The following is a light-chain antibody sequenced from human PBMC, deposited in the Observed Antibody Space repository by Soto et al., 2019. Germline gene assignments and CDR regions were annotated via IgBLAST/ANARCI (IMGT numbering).Light chain of an antibody. CDR2: GAS. CDR3: PQYGSSLFT. Sequence: EIVLTQSPGTLSLSPGERATLSCRASQSVSSSYLAWYQQKPGQAPRLLIYGASSRATGIPDRFSGSGSGTAFTLTISRLEPEDFAVYYCPQYGSSLFTFGGGTKVEIK. V-gene: IGKV3-20*01. CDR1: QSVSSSY. J-gene: IGKJ4*01.